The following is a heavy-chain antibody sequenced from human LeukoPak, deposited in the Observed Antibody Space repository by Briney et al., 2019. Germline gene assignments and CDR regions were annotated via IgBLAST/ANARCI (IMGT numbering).Heavy chain of an antibody. CDR1: GASINSAGYY. CDR2: MHYTGST. J-gene: IGHJ5*02. V-gene: IGHV4-39*07. D-gene: IGHD3-3*01. Sequence: PSETLSLTCTVSGASINSAGYYWAWIRQPPGKGLEWIASMHYTGSTYFNPSLKSRVTISVDTSKNQFSLNLNSVTAADTAVYYCARDPRQGGDFWSATNWFDPWGQGTLVTVSS. CDR3: ARDPRQGGDFWSATNWFDP.